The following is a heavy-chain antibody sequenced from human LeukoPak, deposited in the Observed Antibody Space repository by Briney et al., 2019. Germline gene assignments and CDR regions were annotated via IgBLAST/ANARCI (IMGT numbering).Heavy chain of an antibody. J-gene: IGHJ4*02. Sequence: SETLSLTCAVYGGSFSGYYWSWIRQPPGKGLEWIGEINHSGSTNYNPSLKSRVTISVDTSKNQFSLKLSSVTAADTAVYYCARRGRKGCSSTSCYDDYWGQGTLVTVSS. CDR1: GGSFSGYY. CDR2: INHSGST. V-gene: IGHV4-34*01. D-gene: IGHD2-2*01. CDR3: ARRGRKGCSSTSCYDDY.